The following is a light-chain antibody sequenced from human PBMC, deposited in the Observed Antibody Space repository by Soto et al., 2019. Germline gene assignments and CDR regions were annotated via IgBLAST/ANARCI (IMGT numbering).Light chain of an antibody. J-gene: IGKJ2*01. CDR1: QSVSSN. CDR3: QQYNIWPYT. Sequence: EIVMTQSPATLSVSPGERATLSCRASQSVSSNLAWYQQKPGQAPRLLIFGASARATGIPGRFGGSGSGTEFTRTISSLQSEDSAVYFCQQYNIWPYTFGQGTKLEIK. V-gene: IGKV3-15*01. CDR2: GAS.